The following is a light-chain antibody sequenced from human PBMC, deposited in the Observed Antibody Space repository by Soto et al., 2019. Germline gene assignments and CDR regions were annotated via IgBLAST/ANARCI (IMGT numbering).Light chain of an antibody. CDR3: QQYGSSPPIT. J-gene: IGKJ5*01. V-gene: IGKV3-20*01. CDR1: QSVSSSY. CDR2: GAS. Sequence: EILLTQSPGTLSLSPWARATLSVRSSQSVSSSYLAWYQQKPGQAPRLLIYGASSRATGIPDRFSGSGSGTDFTLTISRLEPEDFAVYYCQQYGSSPPITVGPGTRLEIK.